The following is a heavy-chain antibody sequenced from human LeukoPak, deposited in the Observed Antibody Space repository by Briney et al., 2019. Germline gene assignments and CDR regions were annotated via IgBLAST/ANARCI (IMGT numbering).Heavy chain of an antibody. D-gene: IGHD4-23*01. CDR1: GGSISSYY. V-gene: IGHV4-59*08. CDR3: AMGYGGGVGDT. J-gene: IGHJ5*02. Sequence: PSETLSLTCTVSGGSISSYYWSWIRQPPGKGLEWIGYIYYSGSTNYNPSLKSRVTISVDTSKNQFSLNLSSVTAADTAVYFCAMGYGGGVGDTWGQGTLVTVSS. CDR2: IYYSGST.